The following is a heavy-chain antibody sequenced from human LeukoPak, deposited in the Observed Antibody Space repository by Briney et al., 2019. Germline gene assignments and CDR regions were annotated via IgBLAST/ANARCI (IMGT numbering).Heavy chain of an antibody. V-gene: IGHV4-39*01. CDR1: GDSIGSSAYY. CDR3: ARGRDTMVRGVED. CDR2: IYHSGST. J-gene: IGHJ4*02. D-gene: IGHD3-10*01. Sequence: SETLSLTCSVSGDSIGSSAYYWGWIRQSPGKGLEWLGSIYHSGSTYDNPSLKSRVTISVDTSKNQFSLKLDSVTAADTAVYYCARGRDTMVRGVEDWGQGTLVTVSS.